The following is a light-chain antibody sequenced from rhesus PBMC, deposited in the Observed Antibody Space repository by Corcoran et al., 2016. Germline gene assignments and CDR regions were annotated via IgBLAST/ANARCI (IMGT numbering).Light chain of an antibody. V-gene: IGKV1-69*01. CDR2: RAS. J-gene: IGKJ1*01. Sequence: DIQMTQSPSSLSASVGDRVTITCRASQGISNWLAWYQQTPGKAPKILIYRASNLETGVPSRFSGSGSGTDFTLTISSLQPEDIATYYCQQHDNSPPTFGQGTKVEIK. CDR3: QQHDNSPPT. CDR1: QGISNW.